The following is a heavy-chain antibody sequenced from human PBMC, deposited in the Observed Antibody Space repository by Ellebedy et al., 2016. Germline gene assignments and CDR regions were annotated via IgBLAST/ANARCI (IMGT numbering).Heavy chain of an antibody. J-gene: IGHJ3*02. CDR2: ISGDGTKI. Sequence: GESLKISCAASGFTFSSFWMHWVRQAPGKGLVWVSRISGDGTKITYADSVKGRFTISRDNAKNTLYLQMNSLRAEDTAVYYCARVTSRGAFDIWGQGTMVTVSS. CDR1: GFTFSSFW. D-gene: IGHD3-10*01. CDR3: ARVTSRGAFDI. V-gene: IGHV3-74*01.